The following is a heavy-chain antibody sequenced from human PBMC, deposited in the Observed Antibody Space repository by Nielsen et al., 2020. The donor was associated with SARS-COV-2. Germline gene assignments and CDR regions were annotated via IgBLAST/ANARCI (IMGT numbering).Heavy chain of an antibody. D-gene: IGHD3-22*01. J-gene: IGHJ3*02. Sequence: GGSLRLSCAASGFTFSSYAMSWVRQAPGKGLEWVSSISSSSSYIYYADSVKGRFTISRDNAKNSLYLQMNSLRAEDTAVYYCARDRRGYYDIYVLAAFDIWGQGTMVTVSS. CDR1: GFTFSSYA. CDR2: ISSSSSYI. CDR3: ARDRRGYYDIYVLAAFDI. V-gene: IGHV3-21*01.